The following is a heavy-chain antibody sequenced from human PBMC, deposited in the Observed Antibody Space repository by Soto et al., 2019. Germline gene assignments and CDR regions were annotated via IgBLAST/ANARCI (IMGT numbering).Heavy chain of an antibody. CDR2: ISYDGSNK. D-gene: IGHD6-19*01. CDR1: GFTLSSYG. J-gene: IGHJ2*01. Sequence: QVQLVESGGGVVQPGRSLRLACAASGFTLSSYGMHWVRQAPGKGLEWVAVISYDGSNKYYADSVKGRFTISRDNSKNTLYLQMNSLRAEDTAVYYCAKEGSSGHWYFDLWGRGTLVTVSS. CDR3: AKEGSSGHWYFDL. V-gene: IGHV3-30*18.